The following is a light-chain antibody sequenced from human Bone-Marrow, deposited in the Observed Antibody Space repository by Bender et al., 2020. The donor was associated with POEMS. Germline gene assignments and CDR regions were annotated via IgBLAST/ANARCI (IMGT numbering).Light chain of an antibody. V-gene: IGLV3-25*02. CDR3: ATWDDSLSGPV. CDR2: KDS. CDR1: ALTKQY. Sequence: SYDLTQPPSISVSPGQTARITCSGDALTKQYSYWYQQKPGQAPVLVIYKDSERPSGIPERFSGSKSGTSASLAISGLRSEDEADYYCATWDDSLSGPVFGGGTKVTVL. J-gene: IGLJ2*01.